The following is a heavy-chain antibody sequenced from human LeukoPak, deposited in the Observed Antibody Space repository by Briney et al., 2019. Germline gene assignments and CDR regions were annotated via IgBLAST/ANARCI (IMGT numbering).Heavy chain of an antibody. CDR1: GGTFSSYA. CDR3: ARGSAVAGPHGDY. V-gene: IGHV1-69*13. D-gene: IGHD6-19*01. Sequence: AASVKVSCKASGGTFSSYAISWVRQAPGQGLEWMGGIIPIFGTANYAQKFQGRVTITADESTSTAYMELSSLRSEDTAVYYCARGSAVAGPHGDYWGQGTLVTVSS. J-gene: IGHJ4*02. CDR2: IIPIFGTA.